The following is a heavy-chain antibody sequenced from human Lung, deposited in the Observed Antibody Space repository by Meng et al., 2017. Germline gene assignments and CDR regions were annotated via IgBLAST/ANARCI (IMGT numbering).Heavy chain of an antibody. Sequence: LPWVGGALLYPFENLSRPCVLYGGACMCYYLGWIRHPPGTWLEWIGEINLNGRTYFNPSLKSRVTISVDTSKNQLSLQLGSGTAADTAVYYCSRRAGGRQLLVLSGFRYFDYWGQGTLVTVSS. V-gene: IGHV4-34*01. CDR3: SRRAGGRQLLVLSGFRYFDY. J-gene: IGHJ4*02. D-gene: IGHD6-19*01. CDR1: GGACMCYY. CDR2: INLNGRT.